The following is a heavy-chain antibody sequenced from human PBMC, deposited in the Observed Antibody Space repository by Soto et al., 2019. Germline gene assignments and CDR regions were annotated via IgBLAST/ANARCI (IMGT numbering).Heavy chain of an antibody. CDR3: ASLPASQYYHGADV. D-gene: IGHD2-2*01. V-gene: IGHV4-59*01. Sequence: PSETLSLTCSVPGDAIVYYYWSWIRQPPGKGLEWIAHIYYSGITTYNPSRNSHVTISVDMCKNQISLKRGSVTAADTAVYYCASLPASQYYHGADVWGQGTKVT. J-gene: IGHJ6*02. CDR1: GDAIVYYY. CDR2: IYYSGIT.